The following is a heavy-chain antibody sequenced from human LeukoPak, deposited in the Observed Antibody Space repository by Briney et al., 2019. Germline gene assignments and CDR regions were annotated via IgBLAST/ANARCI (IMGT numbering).Heavy chain of an antibody. CDR1: GFTFTNYA. D-gene: IGHD2-15*01. CDR2: ISGSDSGT. V-gene: IGHV3-23*01. J-gene: IGHJ4*02. CDR3: ARLYCSGGSCYSVDY. Sequence: GGSLRLSCAASGFTFTNYAMSWVRQAPGMGLGWVSGISGSDSGTYYADSVKGRFTISRDNSSNTLYLQINSLRAEDTAVYYCARLYCSGGSCYSVDYWGQGTLVTVSS.